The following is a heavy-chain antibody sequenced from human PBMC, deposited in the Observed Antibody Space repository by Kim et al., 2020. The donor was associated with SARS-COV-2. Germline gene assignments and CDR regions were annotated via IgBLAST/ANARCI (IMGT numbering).Heavy chain of an antibody. CDR1: GYIFTNSW. V-gene: IGHV5-51*01. D-gene: IGHD2-15*01. Sequence: GESLKISCKGSGYIFTNSWIVWVRQMPGKGLEWMGFIYPGDSDTRYNPSFQGQVTISAEKSIRTAYLQWSSLKASDTAVYYCARVCCSGDSCYVERNWFDPWGQGTLVTVPS. CDR3: ARVCCSGDSCYVERNWFDP. CDR2: IYPGDSDT. J-gene: IGHJ5*02.